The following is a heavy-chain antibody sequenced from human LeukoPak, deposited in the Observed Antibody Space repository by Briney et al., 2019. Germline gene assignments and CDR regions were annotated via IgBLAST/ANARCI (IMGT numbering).Heavy chain of an antibody. J-gene: IGHJ4*02. CDR2: INPDGSTT. CDR1: GFTFSRYW. D-gene: IGHD2-2*02. CDR3: AKGTYCSSTSCYIDY. V-gene: IGHV3-74*01. Sequence: PGESLRLSCAASGFTFSRYWIHWVRQTPGKGLEWVSRINPDGSTTTYADSVKGRFTISRDNAKNSLYLQMNSLRAEDMALYYCAKGTYCSSTSCYIDYWGQGTLVTVSS.